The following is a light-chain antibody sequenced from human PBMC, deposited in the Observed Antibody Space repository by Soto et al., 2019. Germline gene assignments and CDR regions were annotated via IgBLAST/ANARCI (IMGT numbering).Light chain of an antibody. Sequence: QSALTQPASVSGSPGQSITISCTGTSSDVGGYNYVSWYQQHPGKAPKLMISEVSNRPSGVSNRFSGSKSGSTASLTISGLQAEDEADYYCSSYTSSSTLVFGGGTKVTVL. CDR3: SSYTSSSTLV. J-gene: IGLJ2*01. CDR1: SSDVGGYNY. V-gene: IGLV2-14*01. CDR2: EVS.